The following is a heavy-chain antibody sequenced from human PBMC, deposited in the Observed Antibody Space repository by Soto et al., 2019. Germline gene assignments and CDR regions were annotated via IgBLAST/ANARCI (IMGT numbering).Heavy chain of an antibody. CDR2: IYWNDNR. D-gene: IGHD6-13*01. CDR1: GVSLSTSGVG. V-gene: IGHV2-5*01. Sequence: QITLKESGPTLVKPTQTLTLTCTLSGVSLSTSGVGVGWIRQPPGKALEWLALIYWNDNRRYSPSLRSRLSITKDTSKNQVVLTMTNMDPVDTATSYCAHRPPLGGIATPRTWFDPWCQGTLVTVSS. J-gene: IGHJ5*02. CDR3: AHRPPLGGIATPRTWFDP.